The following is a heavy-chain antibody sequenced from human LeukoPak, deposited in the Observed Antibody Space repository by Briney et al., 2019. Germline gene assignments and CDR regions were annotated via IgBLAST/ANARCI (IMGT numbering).Heavy chain of an antibody. V-gene: IGHV4-59*01. CDR1: GGSISSYY. Sequence: SETLSLTCTVSGGSISSYYWSWIRQPPGKGLEWIGYIYYSGSTNYNPSLKSRVTISVDTSKNQFSLKLSPVTAADTAVYYCARFLGEYQLVSHFDYWGQGTLVTVSS. CDR2: IYYSGST. D-gene: IGHD2-2*01. CDR3: ARFLGEYQLVSHFDY. J-gene: IGHJ4*02.